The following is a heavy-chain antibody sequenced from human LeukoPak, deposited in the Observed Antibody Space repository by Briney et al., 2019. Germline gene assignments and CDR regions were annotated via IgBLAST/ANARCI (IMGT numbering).Heavy chain of an antibody. CDR3: ARVSWFPGTSYYYMDV. Sequence: PSETLSLTCTVSGGSISSSRYYWGWIRQPPGKGLEWIGSIYYSGSTYYNPSLKSRVTISVDTSKNQFSLNLTSVTAADSAVYYCARVSWFPGTSYYYMDVWGKGTTVTVSS. J-gene: IGHJ6*03. V-gene: IGHV4-39*07. CDR2: IYYSGST. CDR1: GGSISSSRYY. D-gene: IGHD1-1*01.